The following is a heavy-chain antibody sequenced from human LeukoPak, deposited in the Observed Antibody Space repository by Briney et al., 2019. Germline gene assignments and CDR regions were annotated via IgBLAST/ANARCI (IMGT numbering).Heavy chain of an antibody. D-gene: IGHD3-3*01. CDR2: IYSGGGT. J-gene: IGHJ3*02. V-gene: IGHV3-53*01. CDR3: ARDRLYEGFDI. Sequence: PGGSLRLSCAASGFTVSSNYMSWVRQAPGKGLEWVSVIYSGGGTYYADSVKGRFTISRDNSKNTVYLQMNSLRADDTAVYYCARDRLYEGFDIWGQGTMVTVSS. CDR1: GFTVSSNY.